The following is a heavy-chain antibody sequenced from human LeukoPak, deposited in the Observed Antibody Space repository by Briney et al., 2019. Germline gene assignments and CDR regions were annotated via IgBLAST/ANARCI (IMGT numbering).Heavy chain of an antibody. J-gene: IGHJ4*02. CDR2: INSDGSTT. D-gene: IGHD4-17*01. CDR1: GFTFSGYW. CDR3: ARNPPDYGDSRGDY. Sequence: PGGSLRHSCAASGFTFSGYWMHWVRQAPGKGLVWVSRINSDGSTTSYADSVKGRFTISRDNAKNTLYLQMNSLRAEDTAVYYCARNPPDYGDSRGDYWGQGTLVTVSS. V-gene: IGHV3-74*01.